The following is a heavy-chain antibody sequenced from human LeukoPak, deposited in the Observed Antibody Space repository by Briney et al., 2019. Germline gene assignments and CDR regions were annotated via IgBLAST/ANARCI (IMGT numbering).Heavy chain of an antibody. CDR2: IYYSGST. Sequence: SETLSLTCSFYGGSLSGYYWSWIRQHPGKGLEWIGYIYYSGSTYYNPSLKSRVTISVDTSKNQFSLKLSSVTAADTAVYYCARAAGTTFIWFDPWGQGTLVTVSS. CDR3: ARAAGTTFIWFDP. D-gene: IGHD1-7*01. J-gene: IGHJ5*02. V-gene: IGHV4-31*03. CDR1: GGSLSGYY.